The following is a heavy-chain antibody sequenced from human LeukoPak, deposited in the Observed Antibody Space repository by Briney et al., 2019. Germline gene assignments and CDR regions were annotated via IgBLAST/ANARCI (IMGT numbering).Heavy chain of an antibody. CDR2: ISGSGGST. Sequence: GRSLRLSCAASGFTFSSYGMSWVRQAPGKGLEWVSAISGSGGSTYYADSVKGRFTISRDNSKNTLYLQMNSLRAEDTAVYYCAKGAYMVRGLKGLYYYYYYMDVWGKGATVTISS. V-gene: IGHV3-23*01. CDR1: GFTFSSYG. D-gene: IGHD3-10*01. CDR3: AKGAYMVRGLKGLYYYYYYMDV. J-gene: IGHJ6*03.